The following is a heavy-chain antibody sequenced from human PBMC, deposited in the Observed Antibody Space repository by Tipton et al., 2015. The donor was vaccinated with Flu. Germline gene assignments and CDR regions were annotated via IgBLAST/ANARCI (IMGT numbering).Heavy chain of an antibody. D-gene: IGHD3-22*01. Sequence: TLSLTCTVSGGSISSSSYYWGWFRQPPGKGLEWIGSIYYGGSTYYNPSLKRRVTISVDTSKNQFSRKLSSVTAADTAVYYCARGRGYYYDFDYWAQGTLVTVSS. CDR2: IYYGGST. CDR1: GGSISSSSYY. V-gene: IGHV4-39*01. CDR3: ARGRGYYYDFDY. J-gene: IGHJ4*02.